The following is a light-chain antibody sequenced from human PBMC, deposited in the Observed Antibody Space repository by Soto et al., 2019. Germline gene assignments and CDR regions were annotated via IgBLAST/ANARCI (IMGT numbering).Light chain of an antibody. V-gene: IGLV6-57*03. CDR3: QSYDGRNQV. CDR2: EDK. CDR1: GGTIAGNF. J-gene: IGLJ3*02. Sequence: QSVSESPGRTITISCTRSGGTIAGNFVQWYQQRPGSAPTTVIYEDKLRPSGVPDRFSGAIDSSSNSASLTISGLKTEDEAVYYCQSYDGRNQVFGGGTKLTVL.